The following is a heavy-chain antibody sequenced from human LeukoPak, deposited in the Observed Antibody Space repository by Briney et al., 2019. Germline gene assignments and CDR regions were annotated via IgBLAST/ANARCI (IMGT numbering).Heavy chain of an antibody. CDR1: VYSFTSYW. D-gene: IGHD1-26*01. J-gene: IGHJ2*01. CDR3: ARRGGSYYSRYFDL. Sequence: GESLKISCKGSVYSFTSYWSGWVRRMPGKGLGWMGIIYPGDSDTRYSPSFQGQVTISADKSISTAYLQWSSLKASDTAMYYCARRGGSYYSRYFDLWGRGTLVTVSS. CDR2: IYPGDSDT. V-gene: IGHV5-51*01.